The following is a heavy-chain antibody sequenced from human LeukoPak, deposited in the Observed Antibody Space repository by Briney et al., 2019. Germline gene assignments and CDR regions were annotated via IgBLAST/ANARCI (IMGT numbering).Heavy chain of an antibody. V-gene: IGHV5-51*01. CDR3: ARPTGSGYNRNYYDFDF. CDR2: IYPGDSDT. J-gene: IGHJ4*01. D-gene: IGHD6-13*01. CDR1: GYSFTSYW. Sequence: GESLKISCKGSGYSFTSYWIGWVRQMPGQGLESMVIIYPGDSDTRHSPSFQGQVTISADMSISTAYLQWRSRKASDTAMDFCARPTGSGYNRNYYDFDFWGQGTLVTVSS.